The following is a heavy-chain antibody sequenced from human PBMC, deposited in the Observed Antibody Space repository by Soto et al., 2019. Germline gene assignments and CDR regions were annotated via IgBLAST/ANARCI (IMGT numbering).Heavy chain of an antibody. CDR2: ISGSGGST. CDR1: GFTFSSYA. J-gene: IGHJ6*02. V-gene: IGHV3-23*01. D-gene: IGHD6-13*01. Sequence: EVQLLESGGGLVQPGGSLRLSCAASGFTFSSYAMSWVRQAPGKGLEWVSAISGSGGSTYYADSVKGRFTISRDNSKNTLYLQMNSLRAEDTAVYYCAKDPLGIAAAGTYYYYGMDVWGQGTTVTVSS. CDR3: AKDPLGIAAAGTYYYYGMDV.